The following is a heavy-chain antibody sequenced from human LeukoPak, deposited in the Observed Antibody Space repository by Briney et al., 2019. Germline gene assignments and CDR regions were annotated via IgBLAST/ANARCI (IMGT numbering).Heavy chain of an antibody. CDR3: ARHSRLDKSSLSWADY. D-gene: IGHD2-2*03. V-gene: IGHV4-59*08. J-gene: IGHJ4*02. Sequence: SETLSLTCTVSGGSISSYYWSWIRQPPGKGLEWIGYIYYSGSTNYNPSLKSRVTISVDTSKNQFSPKLSSVTAADTAVYYCARHSRLDKSSLSWADYWGQGTLVTVSS. CDR1: GGSISSYY. CDR2: IYYSGST.